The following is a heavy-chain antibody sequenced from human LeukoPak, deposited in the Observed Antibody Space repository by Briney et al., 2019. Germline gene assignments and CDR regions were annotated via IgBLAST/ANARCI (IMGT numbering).Heavy chain of an antibody. CDR3: AKDGEITMIVVVIPYYFDY. CDR1: GFTFSSYA. D-gene: IGHD3-22*01. V-gene: IGHV3-23*01. Sequence: GGSLRLSCAASGFTFSSYAMSWVRQAPGKGLEWVSAISGSGGSTYYADSVKGRFTISRDNSKNTLYLQMNSLRAEDTAVYYCAKDGEITMIVVVIPYYFDYWGQGTLVTVSS. CDR2: ISGSGGST. J-gene: IGHJ4*02.